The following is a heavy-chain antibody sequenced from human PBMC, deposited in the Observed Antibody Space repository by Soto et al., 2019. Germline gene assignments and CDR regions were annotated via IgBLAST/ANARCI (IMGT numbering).Heavy chain of an antibody. CDR3: EGGGFLVQQFDS. CDR2: MNPNSGNT. D-gene: IGHD6-13*01. CDR1: GYSFTRYD. V-gene: IGHV1-8*01. Sequence: QVQLVQSGADVKKPGASVKVSCKTSGYSFTRYDMNWVRQATGQGLEWVGWMNPNSGNTGYAQKLQGRVSMTREKSIKTAYMGLSSLTSEDTAVYYCEGGGFLVQQFDSWGQGTLVTVSS. J-gene: IGHJ4*02.